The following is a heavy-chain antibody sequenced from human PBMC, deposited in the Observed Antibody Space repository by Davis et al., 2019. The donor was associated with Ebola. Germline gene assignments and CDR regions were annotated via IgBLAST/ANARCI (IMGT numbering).Heavy chain of an antibody. D-gene: IGHD2-2*02. V-gene: IGHV1-2*04. CDR3: ARGGYCSSTSCYTLDY. CDR2: INPNSGGT. Sequence: ASVKVSCKASGYTFTGYYMHWVRQAPGQGLEWMGWINPNSGGTNYAQKFQGWVTMTTDKSTSTAYMELSNLRSEDTAVYYCARGGYCSSTSCYTLDYWGQGTLVTVSS. CDR1: GYTFTGYY. J-gene: IGHJ4*02.